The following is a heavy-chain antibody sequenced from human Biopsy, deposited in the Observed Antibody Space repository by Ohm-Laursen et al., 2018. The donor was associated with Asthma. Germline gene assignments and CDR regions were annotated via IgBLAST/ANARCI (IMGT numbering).Heavy chain of an antibody. J-gene: IGHJ4*02. Sequence: SVKVSCKSLGGTFNTYVIGWVRQAPGQGLEWMGGINSVFGTTTYPQKFQDRVTITADDSTSTVYMELSSLRSEDMAVYYCARKAGSCTSRTCYSLDFWGQGTLVTVSS. CDR1: GGTFNTYV. D-gene: IGHD2-2*01. V-gene: IGHV1-69*13. CDR3: ARKAGSCTSRTCYSLDF. CDR2: INSVFGTT.